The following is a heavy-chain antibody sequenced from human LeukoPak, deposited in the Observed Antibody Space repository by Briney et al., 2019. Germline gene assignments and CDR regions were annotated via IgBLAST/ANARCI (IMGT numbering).Heavy chain of an antibody. CDR3: ARDHGRLWRGGEWYSDL. CDR1: GGSFSGYY. Sequence: SETLSLTCAVYGGSFSGYYWSWIRQPPGKGLEWIGEINHSGSTNYNPSLKSRVTISVDTSKNQFSLKLSSVTAADTAVYYCARDHGRLWRGGEWYSDLRGRGTLVTVSS. J-gene: IGHJ2*01. CDR2: INHSGST. V-gene: IGHV4-34*01. D-gene: IGHD2-21*01.